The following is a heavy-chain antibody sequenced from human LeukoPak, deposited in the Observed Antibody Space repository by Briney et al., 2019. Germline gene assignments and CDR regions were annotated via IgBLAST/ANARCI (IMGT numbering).Heavy chain of an antibody. V-gene: IGHV3-23*01. CDR2: ISDSGGDT. CDR1: GFTFSSYA. Sequence: GGSLRLSCAASGFTFSSYAMSWVRQAPGKGLEWVSAISDSGGDTYYADSVKGRFTISRDNPKNTLYLQMSSLRVEDAAVYYCAKDPQYSTSWSDYWGQGTLVTVSS. CDR3: AKDPQYSTSWSDY. J-gene: IGHJ4*02. D-gene: IGHD6-13*01.